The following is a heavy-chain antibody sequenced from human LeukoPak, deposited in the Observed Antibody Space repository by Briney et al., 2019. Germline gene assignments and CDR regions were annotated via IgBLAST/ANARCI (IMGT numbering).Heavy chain of an antibody. CDR2: IDHNRTT. Sequence: SGTLSLTCAVSGGSISTGNWWTWVRQPPDKGLEWPGEIDHNRTTKYNPSLKSPVTISIENSKNHFSLRLTTLTAADTAVYYCAREGSRRLYMDVWGRGTTITVSS. J-gene: IGHJ6*03. CDR1: GGSISTGNW. D-gene: IGHD2-15*01. V-gene: IGHV4-4*02. CDR3: AREGSRRLYMDV.